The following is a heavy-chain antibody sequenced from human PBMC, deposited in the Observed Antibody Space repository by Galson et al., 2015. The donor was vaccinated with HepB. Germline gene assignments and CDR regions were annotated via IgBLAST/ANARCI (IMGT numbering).Heavy chain of an antibody. CDR3: TRHEYGDYG. D-gene: IGHD4-17*01. J-gene: IGHJ4*02. Sequence: SLRLSCAASGFTFSSYAMSWVRQASGKGLEWVGRIRSKANSYATAYAASVKGRFTISRDDSKNTAYLQMNSLKTEDTAVYYCTRHEYGDYGWGQGTLVTVSS. V-gene: IGHV3-73*01. CDR2: IRSKANSYAT. CDR1: GFTFSSYA.